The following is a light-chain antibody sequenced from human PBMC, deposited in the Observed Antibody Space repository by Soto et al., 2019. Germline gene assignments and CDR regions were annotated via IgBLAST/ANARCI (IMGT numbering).Light chain of an antibody. CDR3: QQYGDSPIT. CDR1: QGVTSTY. CDR2: GAS. V-gene: IGKV3-20*01. Sequence: PGERATLSCRASQGVTSTYLAWYQQKPGQAPRLLISGASNRATGVPDRFSGNGSGTDFTLTITGLEPEDFALYYCQQYGDSPITFGQGTRLEIK. J-gene: IGKJ5*01.